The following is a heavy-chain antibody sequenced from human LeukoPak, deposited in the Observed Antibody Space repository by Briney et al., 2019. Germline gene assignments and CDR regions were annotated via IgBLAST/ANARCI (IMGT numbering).Heavy chain of an antibody. D-gene: IGHD2/OR15-2a*01. V-gene: IGHV3-30*03. CDR2: ISYDGINK. CDR3: AREGPRGNSQFDY. Sequence: GGSLRLSCAASGFTFTTYGMHWVRQAPGKGLEWMAVISYDGINKYYADSVKGRLTISRDNSKNTLYLQMNSLRAEDTAVYYCAREGPRGNSQFDYWGQGTLVTVSS. CDR1: GFTFTTYG. J-gene: IGHJ4*02.